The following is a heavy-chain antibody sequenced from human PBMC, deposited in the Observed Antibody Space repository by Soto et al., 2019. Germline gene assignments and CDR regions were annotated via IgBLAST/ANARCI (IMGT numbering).Heavy chain of an antibody. Sequence: ASELMSHRYSVAGGNIGSYDGSWIRQPQWKGLEWIGYIYYSGSTNYNPSLKSRVTISVDTSKNQFSLKLSSVTAADTAVYYCASTGCSTDYYDSSAWFDPWGQGTLVTV. CDR2: IYYSGST. CDR1: GGNIGSYD. CDR3: ASTGCSTDYYDSSAWFDP. D-gene: IGHD3-22*01. V-gene: IGHV4-59*01. J-gene: IGHJ5*02.